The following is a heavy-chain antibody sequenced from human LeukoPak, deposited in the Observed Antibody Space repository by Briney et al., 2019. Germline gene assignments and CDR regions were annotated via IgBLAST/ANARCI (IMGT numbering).Heavy chain of an antibody. V-gene: IGHV3-23*01. J-gene: IGHJ4*02. CDR3: ASPITIFGVVTADY. Sequence: PGGSLRLSCAASGFTFSSYAMSWVRQAPGKGLEWVSAISGSGGSTYYADSVKGRFTISRDNSKNTLYLQMNSLRAEDTAVYYCASPITIFGVVTADYWGQGTLVTVSS. CDR2: ISGSGGST. CDR1: GFTFSSYA. D-gene: IGHD3-3*01.